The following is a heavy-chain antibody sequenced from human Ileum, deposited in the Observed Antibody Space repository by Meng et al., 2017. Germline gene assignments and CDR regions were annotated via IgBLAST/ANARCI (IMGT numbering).Heavy chain of an antibody. D-gene: IGHD3-22*01. CDR3: ATSNDRDVYYLGY. Sequence: VQLQEAGPRLVEPSGTLSLTCAVSGTWWSWVRRPPGKGLEWIGEIFQSGRTNYNPSLKSRVTISIDKSKSQISLQLSAVTAADTAVYSCATSNDRDVYYLGYWGQGTLVTVSS. CDR2: IFQSGRT. CDR1: GTW. V-gene: IGHV4-4*02. J-gene: IGHJ4*02.